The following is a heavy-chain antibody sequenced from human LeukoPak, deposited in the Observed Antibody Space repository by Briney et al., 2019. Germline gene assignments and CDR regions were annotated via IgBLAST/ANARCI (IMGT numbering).Heavy chain of an antibody. V-gene: IGHV3-23*01. D-gene: IGHD2-15*01. CDR1: GGSIRNSSFY. CDR2: ISNNGGYT. CDR3: AKQLGYCSDGSCYFPY. J-gene: IGHJ4*02. Sequence: ETLSLTCAVSGGSIRNSSFYWGWIRQPPGEGLEWVSAISNNGGYTYYADSVQGRFTISRDNSKSTLCLQMNSLRAEDTAVYYCAKQLGYCSDGSCYFPYWGQGTLVTVSS.